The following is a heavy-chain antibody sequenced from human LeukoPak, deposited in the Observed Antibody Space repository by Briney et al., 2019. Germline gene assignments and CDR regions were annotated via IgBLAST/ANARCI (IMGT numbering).Heavy chain of an antibody. CDR1: EFTLTSYG. CDR2: IGASNGDT. Sequence: GASVKVSCKASEFTLTSYGISWVRQAPGQGLEWMGWIGASNGDTKYAQKLQGRVTMTTDTSTNTAYMELRSLRSDDTAVYYCARDVSQGSGSYRNQAFDYWGQGTLVTVSS. J-gene: IGHJ4*02. V-gene: IGHV1-18*01. CDR3: ARDVSQGSGSYRNQAFDY. D-gene: IGHD3-10*01.